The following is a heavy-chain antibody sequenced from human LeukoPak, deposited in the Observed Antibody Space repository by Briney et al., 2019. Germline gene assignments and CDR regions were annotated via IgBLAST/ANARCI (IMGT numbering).Heavy chain of an antibody. J-gene: IGHJ6*02. D-gene: IGHD3-10*01. Sequence: ASVKVSCKVYGYTLTELAIHWVRQAPGKGLEWMGGFDPEDGETVYAQNFQGRVTMAEDTSTDTAYMELSSLRPEDTAVYYCAVDLRGRITMVAYYYYGMDVWGQGTTVTVSS. CDR2: FDPEDGET. CDR1: GYTLTELA. CDR3: AVDLRGRITMVAYYYYGMDV. V-gene: IGHV1-24*01.